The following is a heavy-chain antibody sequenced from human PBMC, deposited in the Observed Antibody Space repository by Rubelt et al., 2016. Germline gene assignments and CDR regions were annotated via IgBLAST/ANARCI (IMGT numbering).Heavy chain of an antibody. J-gene: IGHJ6*02. D-gene: IGHD3-10*01. CDR1: GGSITDSSYY. V-gene: IGHV4-39*07. CDR3: ARQEIQRFGADGMDV. Sequence: QLQLQGSGPGLVKPSETLSLTCTVSGGSITDSSYYWGWIRQPPGKGLEWIGSISYSGTTYSNPALKSRVTISVDTSKNQFSQKLSSVTAADTAVYYCARQEIQRFGADGMDVWGQGTTVTVSS. CDR2: ISYSGTT.